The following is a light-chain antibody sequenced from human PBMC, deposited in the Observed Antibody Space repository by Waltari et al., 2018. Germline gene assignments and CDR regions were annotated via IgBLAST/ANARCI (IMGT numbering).Light chain of an antibody. CDR1: SSDLGGYNY. CDR3: SSYTGSSTWV. Sequence: QSALTQPASVSGSPGQSITIPCAGTSSDLGGYNYVSWYQQHPGKAPKLMIYDVRKRPSGVSNRFSGSKSGNTASLTISGLQAEDEADYFCSSYTGSSTWVFGTGTEVTVL. J-gene: IGLJ1*01. CDR2: DVR. V-gene: IGLV2-14*01.